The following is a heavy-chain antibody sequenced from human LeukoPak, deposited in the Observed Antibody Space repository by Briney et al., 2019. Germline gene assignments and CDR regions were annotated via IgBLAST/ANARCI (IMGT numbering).Heavy chain of an antibody. CDR3: ARGPNTGYCSSSCFWQGY. Sequence: GGSLRLSCAASGFTFSSHGMHWVRQAPGKGLEWVAVIWYDGSDKYYADSVKGRFTISRDNSNNALYLQMNSLRVEDTAVYYCARGPNTGYCSSSCFWQGYWGQGTLVSVSS. V-gene: IGHV3-33*01. CDR1: GFTFSSHG. D-gene: IGHD2-2*01. J-gene: IGHJ4*02. CDR2: IWYDGSDK.